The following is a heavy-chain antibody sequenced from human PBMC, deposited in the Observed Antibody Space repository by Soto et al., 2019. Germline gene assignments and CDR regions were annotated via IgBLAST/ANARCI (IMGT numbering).Heavy chain of an antibody. CDR3: ASTSQTHYYYGMDV. V-gene: IGHV4-34*01. CDR2: INHSGST. D-gene: IGHD2-2*01. Sequence: PSETLSLTCAVYGGSFSGYYWSWIRQPPGKGLEWIGEINHSGSTNYNPSLKSRVTISVDTSKNQFSLKLSSVTAADTAVYYCASTSQTHYYYGMDVWGQGTTVTVSS. J-gene: IGHJ6*02. CDR1: GGSFSGYY.